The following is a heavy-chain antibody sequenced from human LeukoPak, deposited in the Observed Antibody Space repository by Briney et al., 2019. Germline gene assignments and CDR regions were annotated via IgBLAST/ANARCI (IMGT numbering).Heavy chain of an antibody. CDR2: IKEDGSEK. CDR3: ARMTANDY. Sequence: RGSLRLSCAASGFTFSSYWMSWVRQAPGKGLEWVANIKEDGSEKNYVDSVKGRFTISRDNAKNSLSLQMNSQRAEDTAVYYCARMTANDYWGQGTLVTVSS. V-gene: IGHV3-7*02. D-gene: IGHD2-21*02. J-gene: IGHJ4*02. CDR1: GFTFSSYW.